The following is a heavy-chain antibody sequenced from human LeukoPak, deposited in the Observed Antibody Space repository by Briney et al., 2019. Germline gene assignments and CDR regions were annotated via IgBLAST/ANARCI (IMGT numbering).Heavy chain of an antibody. J-gene: IGHJ4*02. V-gene: IGHV4-4*09. CDR1: GGSISSYY. D-gene: IGHD2-2*01. CDR3: ARHGGYCSSTSCPPPFDY. Sequence: PSETLSLTCTVSGGSISSYYWSWIRQPPAKGLEWIGYIYTSGSTNYNPSLKSRVTISVDTSKIQFSLKLSSVTAADTAVYYCARHGGYCSSTSCPPPFDYWGQGTLVTVSS. CDR2: IYTSGST.